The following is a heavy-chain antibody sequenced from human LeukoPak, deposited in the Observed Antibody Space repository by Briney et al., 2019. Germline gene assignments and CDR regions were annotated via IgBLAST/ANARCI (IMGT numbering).Heavy chain of an antibody. Sequence: SVKVSCKASGGTFSSYAISWVRQAPGQGLEWMGGIIPIFGTANYAQKLQGRVTMTTDTSTSTAYMELRSLRSDDTAVYYRARDLNHYYDSSGYYSDNWFDPWGQGTLVTVSS. J-gene: IGHJ5*02. CDR1: GGTFSSYA. CDR2: IIPIFGTA. V-gene: IGHV1-69*05. D-gene: IGHD3-22*01. CDR3: ARDLNHYYDSSGYYSDNWFDP.